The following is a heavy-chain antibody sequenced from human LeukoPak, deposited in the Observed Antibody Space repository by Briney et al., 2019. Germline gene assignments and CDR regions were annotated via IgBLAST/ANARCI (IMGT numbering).Heavy chain of an antibody. D-gene: IGHD3-22*01. CDR3: ARDLISAYYYDSSGYYPGGGLGY. CDR2: INPNSGGT. V-gene: IGHV1-2*02. Sequence: ASVKVSCKASGYTFTGYYMHWVRQAPGQGLEWMGWINPNSGGTNYAQKFQGRVTMTRDTSISTAYMELSRLRSDDTAVYYCARDLISAYYYDSSGYYPGGGLGYWGQGTLVTVSS. J-gene: IGHJ4*02. CDR1: GYTFTGYY.